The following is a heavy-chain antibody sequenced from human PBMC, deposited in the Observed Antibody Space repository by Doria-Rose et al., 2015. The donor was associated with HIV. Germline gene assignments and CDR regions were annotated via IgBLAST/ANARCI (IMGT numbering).Heavy chain of an antibody. Sequence: QIALKESGPVLVKPTETLTLTCTVSGVSLSSPGMGVSWIRQPPVKALEWLANIFSTDDRYYKTSLKSRLTISRVTSKCQVVLTMTDMDPVDTATYYCARIKSSRWYHKYYFDFWGQGTLVIVSA. CDR2: IFSTDDR. CDR3: ARIKSSRWYHKYYFDF. D-gene: IGHD6-13*01. V-gene: IGHV2-26*01. CDR1: GVSLSSPGMG. J-gene: IGHJ4*02.